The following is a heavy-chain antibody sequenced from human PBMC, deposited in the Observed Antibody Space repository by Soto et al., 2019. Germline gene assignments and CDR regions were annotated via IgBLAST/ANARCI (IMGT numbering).Heavy chain of an antibody. Sequence: PGGSLRLSCAASGFTFSSYAMHWVRQAPGKGLEWVAVISYDGSNKYYADSVKGRFTISRDNSKNTLYLQMNSLRAEDTAVYYCARDSSPRGVVVVAATDFDYWGQGTLVTVSS. CDR2: ISYDGSNK. CDR3: ARDSSPRGVVVVAATDFDY. J-gene: IGHJ4*02. D-gene: IGHD2-15*01. CDR1: GFTFSSYA. V-gene: IGHV3-30-3*01.